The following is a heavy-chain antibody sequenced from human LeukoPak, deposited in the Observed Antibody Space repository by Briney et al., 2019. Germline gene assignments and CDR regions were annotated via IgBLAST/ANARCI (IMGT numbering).Heavy chain of an antibody. D-gene: IGHD2-15*01. CDR1: GYSLTSYW. V-gene: IGHV5-51*01. J-gene: IGHJ4*02. CDR2: IYPGDSDT. Sequence: GESLKISCKGSGYSLTSYWIGWVRQMPGKGLEWMGIIYPGDSDTRYSPSFQGQVTISADKSISTAYLQWSSLKASDTAMYYCARLGYRSGGSCYSGFDYWGQGTLVTVSS. CDR3: ARLGYRSGGSCYSGFDY.